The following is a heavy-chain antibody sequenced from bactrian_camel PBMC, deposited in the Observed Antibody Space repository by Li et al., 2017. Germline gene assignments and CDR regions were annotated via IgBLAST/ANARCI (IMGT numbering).Heavy chain of an antibody. D-gene: IGHD2*01. CDR2: INSGGGST. Sequence: VQLVESGGGLVQPGGSLRLSSAASGFTFSSNTVAWVRQAPGKGLEWVSAINSGGGSTYYVGSVKGRFTISRDNAKNTLYLQLNSLKTEDTAVYYCAADTTVVARSDFGHWGQGTQVTVS. V-gene: IGHV3S31*01. CDR1: GFTFSSNT. CDR3: AADTTVVARSDFGH. J-gene: IGHJ6*01.